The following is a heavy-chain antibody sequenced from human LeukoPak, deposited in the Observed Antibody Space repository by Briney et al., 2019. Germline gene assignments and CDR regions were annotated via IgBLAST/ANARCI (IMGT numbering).Heavy chain of an antibody. J-gene: IGHJ6*02. CDR3: ARDPYGMDV. V-gene: IGHV1-18*01. CDR1: GYTLTNFG. CDR2: ISAYNGNT. Sequence: ASVKVSCKASGYTLTNFGISWVRQAPGQGLEWMGWISAYNGNTNYAQKLQGRITMTTDTSTNTAYMELRSLRSEDTAVYYCARDPYGMDVWGQGTTVTVSS.